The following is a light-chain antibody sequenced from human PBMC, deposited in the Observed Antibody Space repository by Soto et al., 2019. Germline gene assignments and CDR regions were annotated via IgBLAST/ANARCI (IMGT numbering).Light chain of an antibody. CDR2: GNS. CDR1: SSNIGAGYD. Sequence: QSVLTQPPSVSGAPGQRVTISCTGSSSNIGAGYDVYGYQQLPGTAPKLLIYGNSNRPSGVPDRFSGSKSGTSASLAITGLQAEDEADYYCQSYDSSLSGWVFGGGTKVTVL. CDR3: QSYDSSLSGWV. J-gene: IGLJ3*02. V-gene: IGLV1-40*01.